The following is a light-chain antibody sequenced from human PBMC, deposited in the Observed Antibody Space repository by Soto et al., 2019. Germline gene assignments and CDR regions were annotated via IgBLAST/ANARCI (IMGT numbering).Light chain of an antibody. CDR2: DGS. CDR1: QGIKTW. J-gene: IGKJ1*01. V-gene: IGKV1-5*01. Sequence: DIQTAQSPSTLSTSVADRVTITCRARQGIKTWLAWYQQKPGKAPKLLIFDGSSLESWVRSRFSGSASETAFTLTISCLQRDDFATYYYQHYNSYPRTFGKGTKVDI. CDR3: QHYNSYPRT.